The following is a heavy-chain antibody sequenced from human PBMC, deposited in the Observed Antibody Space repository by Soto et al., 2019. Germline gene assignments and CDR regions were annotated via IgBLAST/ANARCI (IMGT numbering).Heavy chain of an antibody. D-gene: IGHD2-15*01. CDR3: AREVASRY. CDR1: GFTFSTYW. V-gene: IGHV3-7*01. CDR2: INQDGTEK. J-gene: IGHJ4*02. Sequence: EVQLVESGGGLVQPGGSLRLSCAASGFTFSTYWMTWVRQAPGKGLEWVANINQDGTEKYYVDSVKGRFTIARDNSKNSLYLQMNSLRAEDTAVYYWAREVASRYWGQGALVTVSS.